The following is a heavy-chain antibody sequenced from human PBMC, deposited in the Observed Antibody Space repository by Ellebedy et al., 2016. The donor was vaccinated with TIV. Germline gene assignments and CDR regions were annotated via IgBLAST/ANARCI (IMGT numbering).Heavy chain of an antibody. CDR1: GYTFTTYA. CDR2: ISPYNGNT. CDR3: ARVWVVVANDMDV. Sequence: ASVKVSCKASGYTFTTYAMHWVRLAPGQRLEWMGWISPYNGNTTFARKFQDSVTMTTDTSTTTAYMELRGLRSDDTAVYYCARVWVVVANDMDVWGQGTTVTVSS. D-gene: IGHD2-21*01. J-gene: IGHJ6*02. V-gene: IGHV1-18*01.